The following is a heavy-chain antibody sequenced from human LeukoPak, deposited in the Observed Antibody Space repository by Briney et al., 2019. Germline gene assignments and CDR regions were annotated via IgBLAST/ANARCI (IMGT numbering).Heavy chain of an antibody. CDR2: VSYDGSNK. D-gene: IGHD3-22*01. CDR1: GFTFSDYA. V-gene: IGHV3-30*01. Sequence: GGSLRLSCAASGFTFSDYAMHWVRQAPGKGRKGVAVVSYDGSNKYYADSVKGRFTISRDNSKNTLYLQMNSLRAEDTAVYYCARDLHYYDSSGPDYYFDYWGQGTLVTVSS. J-gene: IGHJ4*02. CDR3: ARDLHYYDSSGPDYYFDY.